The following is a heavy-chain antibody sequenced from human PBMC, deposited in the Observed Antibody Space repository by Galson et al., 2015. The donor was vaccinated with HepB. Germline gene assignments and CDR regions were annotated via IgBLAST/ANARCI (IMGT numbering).Heavy chain of an antibody. Sequence: SLRLSCAASGFPFSSFALHWVRQAPGKGLEWVAVISYDGDNKYYADSVKGRFTISRDNSENTLYLQMNSLRTEDTAVYYCARDSITMTLVDPPLDQNFQHWGQGTLVTVSS. J-gene: IGHJ1*01. CDR3: ARDSITMTLVDPPLDQNFQH. D-gene: IGHD3-22*01. V-gene: IGHV3-30-3*01. CDR1: GFPFSSFA. CDR2: ISYDGDNK.